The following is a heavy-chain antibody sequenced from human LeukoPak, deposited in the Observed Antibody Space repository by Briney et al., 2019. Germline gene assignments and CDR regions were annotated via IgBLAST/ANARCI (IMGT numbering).Heavy chain of an antibody. CDR3: ARSWTYYDFWSGFAFDI. V-gene: IGHV3-7*01. J-gene: IGHJ3*02. CDR2: IKQDGSEK. CDR1: GFTFSSYW. Sequence: GGSLRLSCAASGFTFSSYWMSWVRQAPGKGLEWVANIKQDGSEKYYVDSVKGRFTISRDNAKNSLYLQMNSLRAEDTAVYYCARSWTYYDFWSGFAFDIWGQGTMVIVSS. D-gene: IGHD3-3*01.